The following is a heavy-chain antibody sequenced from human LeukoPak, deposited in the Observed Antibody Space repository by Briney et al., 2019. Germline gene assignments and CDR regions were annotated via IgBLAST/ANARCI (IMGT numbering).Heavy chain of an antibody. J-gene: IGHJ4*02. CDR1: GGSFSGYY. Sequence: SETPSLTCAVYGGSFSGYYWSWIRQPPGKGLEWIGEINHSGSTNYNPSLKSRVTISVDTSKNQFSPKLSSVTAADTAVYYCARGRKDIVVVPAAIFGYWGQGTLVTVSS. CDR2: INHSGST. V-gene: IGHV4-34*01. CDR3: ARGRKDIVVVPAAIFGY. D-gene: IGHD2-2*01.